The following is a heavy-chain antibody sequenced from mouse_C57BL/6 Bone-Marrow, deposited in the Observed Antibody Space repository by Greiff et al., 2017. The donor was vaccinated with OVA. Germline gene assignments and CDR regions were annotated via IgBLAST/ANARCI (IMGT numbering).Heavy chain of an antibody. D-gene: IGHD2-4*01. CDR1: GYTFTDYY. Sequence: EVQRVESGPELVKPGASVKISCKASGYTFTDYYMNWVKQSHGKSLEWIGDINPNNGGTSYNQKFKGKATLTVDKSSSTAYMELRSLTSEDSAVYYCARGGLRQGPHYWGQGTTLTVSS. CDR3: ARGGLRQGPHY. CDR2: INPNNGGT. V-gene: IGHV1-26*01. J-gene: IGHJ2*01.